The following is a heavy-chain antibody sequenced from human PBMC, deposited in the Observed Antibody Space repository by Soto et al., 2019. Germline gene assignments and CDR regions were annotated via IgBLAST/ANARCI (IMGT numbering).Heavy chain of an antibody. CDR3: ARGRIGSGWYRNFDT. Sequence: QVQLQQWGAGLLKPSETLSLTCGVYGGSFSGYYWSWFRQPPGKGLEWIGEINHSGSTNNNPSLKSRVTIAVDTSKNQFSLRRSCVTAADTAVYYCARGRIGSGWYRNFDTWGQGTLVTVSS. CDR2: INHSGST. V-gene: IGHV4-34*01. CDR1: GGSFSGYY. D-gene: IGHD6-19*01. J-gene: IGHJ4*02.